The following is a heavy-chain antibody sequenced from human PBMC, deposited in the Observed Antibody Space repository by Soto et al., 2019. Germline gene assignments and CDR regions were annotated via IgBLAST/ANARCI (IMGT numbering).Heavy chain of an antibody. D-gene: IGHD2-2*01. CDR2: ISSSGSTI. Sequence: LSLTCAASGFTFSDYYMSWIRQAPGKGLEWVSYISSSGSTIYYADSVKGRFTISRDNAKNSLYLQMNSLRAEDTAVYYCAKDLTVVVPAANDYWGQGTLVTVSS. CDR1: GFTFSDYY. J-gene: IGHJ4*02. CDR3: AKDLTVVVPAANDY. V-gene: IGHV3-11*01.